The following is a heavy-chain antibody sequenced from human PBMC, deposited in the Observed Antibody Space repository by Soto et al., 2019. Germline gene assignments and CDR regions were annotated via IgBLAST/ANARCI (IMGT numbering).Heavy chain of an antibody. V-gene: IGHV4-31*03. CDR2: IYYSGST. CDR1: GGSISSGGNY. J-gene: IGHJ6*02. CDR3: ARDPSIADFYGMDV. Sequence: QVQLQESGPGLVKPSQTLSLTCSVSGGSISSGGNYWNWIRQHPGKGLEWFGYIYYSGSTYYNPSLKSRVTISVDTSKNQFSLKLSSVTAADTAVYYCARDPSIADFYGMDVGGQWTTVTVSS. D-gene: IGHD6-13*01.